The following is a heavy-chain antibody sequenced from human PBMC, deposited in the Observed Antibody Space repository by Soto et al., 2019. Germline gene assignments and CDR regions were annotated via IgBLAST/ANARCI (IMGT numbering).Heavy chain of an antibody. J-gene: IGHJ6*02. CDR1: GFTFSSYG. V-gene: IGHV3-30*18. CDR3: AKYLSFRLWPRYGIDV. Sequence: GGSLRLCCAASGFTFSSYGMHWVRQAPGKGLEWVAVISYDGSNKYYADSVKGRFTISRDNSKNTLYLQMNSLRAEDTAVYYCAKYLSFRLWPRYGIDVWGQGTTVTVSS. D-gene: IGHD1-26*01. CDR2: ISYDGSNK.